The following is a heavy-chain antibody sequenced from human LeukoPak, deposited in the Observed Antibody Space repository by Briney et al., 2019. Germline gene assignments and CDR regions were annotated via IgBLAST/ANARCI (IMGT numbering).Heavy chain of an antibody. J-gene: IGHJ4*02. CDR3: ARDILAVAGLN. V-gene: IGHV3-23*01. CDR2: ISGSGGST. CDR1: GFTFSSYA. Sequence: GGSLRLSCAASGFTFSSYAMSWVRQAPGKGLEWVSAISGSGGSTYYADSVKGRFTISRDNAKNSLYLQMNSLRAEDTAVYYCARDILAVAGLNWGQGTLVTVSS. D-gene: IGHD6-19*01.